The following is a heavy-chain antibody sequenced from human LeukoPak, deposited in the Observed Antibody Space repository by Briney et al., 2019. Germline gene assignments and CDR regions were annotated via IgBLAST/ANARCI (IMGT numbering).Heavy chain of an antibody. V-gene: IGHV4-38-2*02. Sequence: PSETLSLTCTVSGYSISSGYYWGWIRQPPGKGLEWIGSIYHGGSTYYNPSLKSRVTISVDTSKNQFSLKLSSVTAADTAVYYCARDSWELEMAFDIWGQGTMVTVSS. CDR3: ARDSWELEMAFDI. D-gene: IGHD1-26*01. CDR2: IYHGGST. J-gene: IGHJ3*02. CDR1: GYSISSGYY.